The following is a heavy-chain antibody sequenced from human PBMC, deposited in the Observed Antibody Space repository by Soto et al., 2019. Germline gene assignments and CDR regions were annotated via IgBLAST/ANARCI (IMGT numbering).Heavy chain of an antibody. CDR2: TYYRSKWYH. V-gene: IGHV6-1*01. J-gene: IGHJ5*01. CDR3: ARLIGDSWLDS. Sequence: QVQLQQSGPGLVKPSQTLSLTCAISGESVSTNSATWDWIRQSPSRGLEWLGRTYYRSKWYHDYAVSLKGQITINADTSNTQLSLQLNSVTPDDTAVYYCARLIGDSWLDSWGQGTLVTVSS. D-gene: IGHD2-8*01. CDR1: GESVSTNSAT.